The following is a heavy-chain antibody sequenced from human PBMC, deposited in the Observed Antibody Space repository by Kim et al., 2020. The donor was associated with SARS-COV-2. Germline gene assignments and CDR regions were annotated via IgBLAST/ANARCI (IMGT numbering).Heavy chain of an antibody. Sequence: GGSLRLSCAASGFTFSSYSMNWVRQAPGKGLEWVSSISSSSSYIYYADSVKGRFTISRDNAKNSLYLQMNSLRAEDTAVYYCAREGDYYDSSGYLYGMDVLGQGTTVTVSS. V-gene: IGHV3-21*01. CDR2: ISSSSSYI. D-gene: IGHD3-22*01. CDR1: GFTFSSYS. CDR3: AREGDYYDSSGYLYGMDV. J-gene: IGHJ6*02.